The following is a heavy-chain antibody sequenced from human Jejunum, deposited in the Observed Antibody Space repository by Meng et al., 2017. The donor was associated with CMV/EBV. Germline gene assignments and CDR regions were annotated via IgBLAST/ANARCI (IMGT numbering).Heavy chain of an antibody. V-gene: IGHV4-61*08. Sequence: SITCTVSGDSVSGGGYYWMWIRQTPGRGLEWIGNMYNSGTTTYNPSLKSRVSISVDISKNQFSLKLRSVTAADTAVYYCARWFDPWGQGILVTVSS. CDR2: MYNSGTT. CDR1: GDSVSGGGYY. CDR3: ARWFDP. J-gene: IGHJ5*02.